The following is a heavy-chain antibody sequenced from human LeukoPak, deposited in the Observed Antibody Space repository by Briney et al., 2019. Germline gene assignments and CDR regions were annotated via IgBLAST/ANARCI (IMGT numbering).Heavy chain of an antibody. CDR1: GFTFSSYS. V-gene: IGHV3-48*04. CDR2: ITASGTAM. J-gene: IGHJ6*02. D-gene: IGHD1-26*01. Sequence: GGSLRLSCAASGFTFSSYSMNWVRQAPGKGLEWVSHITASGTAMFYADSVKGRFTISRDNAKNSLYVQMNSLRAEDTAVYYCARDKKDVGATQDYYYYGMDVWGQGTTVTVSS. CDR3: ARDKKDVGATQDYYYYGMDV.